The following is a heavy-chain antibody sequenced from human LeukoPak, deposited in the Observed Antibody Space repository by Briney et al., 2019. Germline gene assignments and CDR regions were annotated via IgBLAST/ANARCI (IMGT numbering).Heavy chain of an antibody. V-gene: IGHV3-30*04. Sequence: GGPLRFSCAASGFTFSSYAMHGVRQAPGKGLEWVAVISYDGSTKYSEDSVKGRFTISRDNSKNTLYLQMNSLRAEDTAVYYCASSSGYCSGGSCYSIDYWGQGTLVTVSS. D-gene: IGHD2-15*01. J-gene: IGHJ4*02. CDR2: ISYDGSTK. CDR1: GFTFSSYA. CDR3: ASSSGYCSGGSCYSIDY.